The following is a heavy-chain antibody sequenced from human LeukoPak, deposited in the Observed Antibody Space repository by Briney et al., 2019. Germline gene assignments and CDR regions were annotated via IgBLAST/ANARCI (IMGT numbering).Heavy chain of an antibody. CDR3: VPAEME. J-gene: IGHJ4*02. V-gene: IGHV3-74*01. Sequence: EGSLRLSCAASGFTFSSYAMHWVRQAPGEGLMWVSLISRDSDGSNTNYADSVKGRFTISRDNAKNTVYLQMNSLRAEDTAVYYCVPAEMEWGQGILVTVSS. CDR1: GFTFSSYA. CDR2: ISRDSDGSNT. D-gene: IGHD5-24*01.